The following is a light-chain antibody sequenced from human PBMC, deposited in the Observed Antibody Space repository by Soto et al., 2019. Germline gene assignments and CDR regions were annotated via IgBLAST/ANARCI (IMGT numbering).Light chain of an antibody. V-gene: IGKV1-39*01. J-gene: IGKJ2*01. CDR1: QSISKN. CDR3: QQSCISPYT. Sequence: DVQMTQSPASLSASVGDRVTITCRASQSISKNLNWYQHKVGKAPQLLIYSASDSQAGVPSRFSGSGSGTDFTLIISGLQPEDFATYYCQQSCISPYTFGQGTKVEIK. CDR2: SAS.